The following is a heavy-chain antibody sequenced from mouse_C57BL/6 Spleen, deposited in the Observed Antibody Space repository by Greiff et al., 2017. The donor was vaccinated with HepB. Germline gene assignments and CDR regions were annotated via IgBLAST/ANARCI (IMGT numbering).Heavy chain of an antibody. D-gene: IGHD2-5*01. CDR3: TRYEDYSNQGNY. V-gene: IGHV1-15*01. Sequence: QVQLQQSGAELVRPGASVTLSCKASGYTFTDYEMHWVKQTPVHGLEWIGAIDPETGGTAYNQKFKGKAILTADKSSSTAYMELRSLTSEDSAVYYCTRYEDYSNQGNYWGQGTTLTVSS. CDR1: GYTFTDYE. J-gene: IGHJ2*01. CDR2: IDPETGGT.